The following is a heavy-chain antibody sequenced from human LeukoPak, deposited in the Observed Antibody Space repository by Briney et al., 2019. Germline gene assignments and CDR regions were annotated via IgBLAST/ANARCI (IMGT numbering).Heavy chain of an antibody. CDR1: GYSMRSYY. V-gene: IGHV4-59*08. D-gene: IGHD3-22*01. Sequence: SETLSLTRNVSGYSMRSYYWSWLRQPPGKGLEWIAYFSHSGTTNYNPSLKSRVIISVDTSNHQFSLTLRSVTAADTAVYYCARHLDYDSGGYFYPYFDDWGQGTLVTVSS. CDR2: FSHSGTT. J-gene: IGHJ4*02. CDR3: ARHLDYDSGGYFYPYFDD.